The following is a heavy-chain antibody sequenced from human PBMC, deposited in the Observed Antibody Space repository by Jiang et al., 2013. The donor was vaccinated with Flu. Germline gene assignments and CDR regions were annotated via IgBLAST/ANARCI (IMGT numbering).Heavy chain of an antibody. CDR3: AKVKAEKYSSGWYSIGDYFDY. CDR1: GFTFSFYG. Sequence: QLVESGGGVVQPGRSLRLSCAASGFTFSFYGMHWVRQAPGKGLEWVAVIWYDGSNKYYADSVKGRFTISRDNSKNTLYLQMNSLRAEDTAVYYCAKVKAEKYSSGWYSIGDYFDYWGQGTLVTVSS. CDR2: IWYDGSNK. J-gene: IGHJ4*02. D-gene: IGHD6-19*01. V-gene: IGHV3-33*06.